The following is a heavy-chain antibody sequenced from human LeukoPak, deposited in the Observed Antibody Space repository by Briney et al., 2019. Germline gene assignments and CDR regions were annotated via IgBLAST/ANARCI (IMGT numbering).Heavy chain of an antibody. Sequence: PSDTLSLTCTVSGGSISSYYWNWIRQPPAKGVEWMGYIYYSGSTNYNPSLKSRVTISVDTSKNQFSLKLSSVTAADTAVYYCARGADSSGYYSIFYFDYWGQGTLVTVSS. D-gene: IGHD3-22*01. CDR3: ARGADSSGYYSIFYFDY. CDR2: IYYSGST. V-gene: IGHV4-59*07. J-gene: IGHJ4*02. CDR1: GGSISSYY.